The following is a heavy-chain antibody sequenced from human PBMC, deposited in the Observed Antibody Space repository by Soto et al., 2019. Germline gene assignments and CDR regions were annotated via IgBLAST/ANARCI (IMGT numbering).Heavy chain of an antibody. V-gene: IGHV4-4*02. J-gene: IGHJ5*02. Sequence: PSETLSLTCAVSGGSISSSNWWSWVRQPPGKGLEWIGEIYHSGSTNYNPYLKSRVTVSVDTSKNHFSLKLSSVTAADTAVYYCARHPSDFWFDPWGQGTLVTVS. CDR2: IYHSGST. D-gene: IGHD2-21*02. CDR1: GGSISSSNW. CDR3: ARHPSDFWFDP.